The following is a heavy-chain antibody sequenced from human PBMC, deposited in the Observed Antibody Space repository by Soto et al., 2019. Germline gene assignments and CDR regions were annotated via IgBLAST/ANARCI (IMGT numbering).Heavy chain of an antibody. CDR3: ARIPRTVLMVYAPPTG. CDR2: IIPIFGTA. Sequence: QVQLVQSGAEVKKPGSSVKVSCKASGGTFSSYAISWVRQAPGQGLEWMGGIIPIFGTANYAQKFQGRVTSTADKYTSTAYMELGSLRSEDTAVYYCARIPRTVLMVYAPPTGWGQGTLVTVSS. CDR1: GGTFSSYA. V-gene: IGHV1-69*06. J-gene: IGHJ4*02. D-gene: IGHD2-8*01.